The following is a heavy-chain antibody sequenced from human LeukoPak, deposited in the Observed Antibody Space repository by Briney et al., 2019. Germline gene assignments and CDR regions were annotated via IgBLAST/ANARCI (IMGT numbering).Heavy chain of an antibody. J-gene: IGHJ4*02. CDR3: ARESSSGSYPSFFDY. V-gene: IGHV3-74*01. CDR2: ISSDGSRV. CDR1: GFTFTRYA. Sequence: GGSLRLSCVSSGSGFTFTRYAMSWVRQAPGKGLVWVSRISSDGSRVTYADSVKGRFTISRDNAKNTLYLQMNSLRAEDTAVYYCARESSSGSYPSFFDYWGQGTLVTVSS. D-gene: IGHD1-26*01.